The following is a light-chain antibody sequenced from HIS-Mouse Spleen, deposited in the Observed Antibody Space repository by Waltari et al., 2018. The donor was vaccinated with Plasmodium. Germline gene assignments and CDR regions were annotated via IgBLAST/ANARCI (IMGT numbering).Light chain of an antibody. J-gene: IGLJ2*01. CDR1: SSDVGSYNL. Sequence: QSALTQPASVSGSPGQSITISCTGTSSDVGSYNLVSWYHQHPGKAPKLMIYECSKRPSGVSNRFSGSKSGNTASRTISGLQAEDEADYYCCSYAGSSTLVFGGGTKLTVL. CDR3: CSYAGSSTLV. V-gene: IGLV2-23*01. CDR2: ECS.